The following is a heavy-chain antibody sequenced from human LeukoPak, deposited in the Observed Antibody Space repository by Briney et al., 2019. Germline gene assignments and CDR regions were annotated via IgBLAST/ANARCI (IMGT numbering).Heavy chain of an antibody. V-gene: IGHV4-38-2*01. J-gene: IGHJ6*03. CDR1: GYSISSGYY. CDR3: ARRAPSPYYMDV. D-gene: IGHD6-6*01. Sequence: SETLSLTCAVSGYSISSGYYWVWIRQPPGKGLEWIGSIYHSGSTYYNPSLKSRVTISVDTSKNQFSLKLSSVTAADTAVYYCARRAPSPYYMDVWGKGTTVTVSS. CDR2: IYHSGST.